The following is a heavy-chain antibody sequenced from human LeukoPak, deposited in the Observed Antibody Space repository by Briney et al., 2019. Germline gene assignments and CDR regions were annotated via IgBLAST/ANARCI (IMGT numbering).Heavy chain of an antibody. D-gene: IGHD6-13*01. V-gene: IGHV3-30*02. J-gene: IGHJ4*02. Sequence: GGSLRLSCAASGFTFGSYGIHWVRQAPGKGLEWVAFIRYDGSNKYYADSVKGRFTISRDNSKNTLYLQMNSLRAEDTAVYYCAKDSFRYSSSPRYFDYWGQGTLVTVSS. CDR2: IRYDGSNK. CDR1: GFTFGSYG. CDR3: AKDSFRYSSSPRYFDY.